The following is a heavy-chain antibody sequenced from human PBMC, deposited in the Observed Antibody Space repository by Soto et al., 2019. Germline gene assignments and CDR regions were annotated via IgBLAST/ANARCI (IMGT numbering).Heavy chain of an antibody. Sequence: PGGSLRLSCAASEFTFSNYAMSWVRQPPGKGLEWVSGISGSGVSTHYADSVKGRFTISRDNSKNTLYLQMSSLRAEDTAVYYCAKALLAVAGTSPPADLWGQGTLVTVSS. V-gene: IGHV3-23*01. D-gene: IGHD6-19*01. CDR2: ISGSGVST. J-gene: IGHJ5*02. CDR1: EFTFSNYA. CDR3: AKALLAVAGTSPPADL.